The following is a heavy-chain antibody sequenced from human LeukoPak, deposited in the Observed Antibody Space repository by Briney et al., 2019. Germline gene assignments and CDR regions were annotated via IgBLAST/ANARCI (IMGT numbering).Heavy chain of an antibody. Sequence: QPGGSLRLSCAASGFTFSSYAMSWVRQAPGKGLEWVSAISASGGSTYSADSVKGRFTISRDNSKNTLYLQMNSLRAEDTALYYCAKASLRYFDWVLDAFDIWGQGTMVTVSS. CDR1: GFTFSSYA. CDR3: AKASLRYFDWVLDAFDI. J-gene: IGHJ3*02. CDR2: ISASGGST. V-gene: IGHV3-23*01. D-gene: IGHD3-9*01.